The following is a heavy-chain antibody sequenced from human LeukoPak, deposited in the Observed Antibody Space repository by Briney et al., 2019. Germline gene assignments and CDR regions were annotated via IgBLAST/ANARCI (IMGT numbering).Heavy chain of an antibody. CDR1: GYSFTSYW. CDR2: IYPGDSDT. D-gene: IGHD4-23*01. V-gene: IGHV5-51*01. CDR3: ARSTTVVTPRSFDY. J-gene: IGHJ4*02. Sequence: GESLKISCKASGYSFTSYWIGWVRQMPGKGLEWMGIIYPGDSDTRYSPSFQGQVTISADTSISTAYLQWSSLKASDTAMYYCARSTTVVTPRSFDYWGQGTLVTVSS.